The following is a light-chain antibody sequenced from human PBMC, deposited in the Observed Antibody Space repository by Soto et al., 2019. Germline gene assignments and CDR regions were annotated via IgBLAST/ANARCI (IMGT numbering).Light chain of an antibody. CDR2: EVN. V-gene: IGLV2-8*01. CDR3: CSYGGSNNMI. Sequence: QSALTQPPSASGSPGQSVSISCTGTSSDIGGYNYVSWYQQHPGKAPKLIIYEVNKRPSGVPDRVSGSKSGNTASLTVSGLQAEDEHDYYCCSYGGSNNMIFGGGTKVTVL. CDR1: SSDIGGYNY. J-gene: IGLJ2*01.